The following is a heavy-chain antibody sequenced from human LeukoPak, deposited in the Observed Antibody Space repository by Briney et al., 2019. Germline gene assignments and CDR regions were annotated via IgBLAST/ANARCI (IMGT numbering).Heavy chain of an antibody. CDR2: ISGSGGST. V-gene: IGHV3-23*01. CDR3: AKPSVLLWFGEFDAFDI. J-gene: IGHJ3*02. D-gene: IGHD3-10*01. CDR1: GFTFSSYS. Sequence: GGSLRLSCAASGFTFSSYSMNWVRQAPGKGLEWVSAISGSGGSTYYADSVKGRFTISRDNSKNTLYLQMNSLRAEDTAVYYCAKPSVLLWFGEFDAFDIWGQGTMVTVSS.